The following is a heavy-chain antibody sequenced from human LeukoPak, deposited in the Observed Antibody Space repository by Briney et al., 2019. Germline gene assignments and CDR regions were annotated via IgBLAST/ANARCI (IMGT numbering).Heavy chain of an antibody. CDR3: ARGNRPSYCSSPSCSKSYYFHY. CDR1: GGSISSGDYY. Sequence: SETLSLTCTVSGGSISSGDYYWGWLGQPPGKGLEWIGYIYYSGSTYYKPSRKSRVTISVDTSKNQFSLKLSSVTAADTAVYYCARGNRPSYCSSPSCSKSYYFHYWGQGTLVTVSS. J-gene: IGHJ4*02. D-gene: IGHD2-2*01. CDR2: IYYSGST. V-gene: IGHV4-30-4*01.